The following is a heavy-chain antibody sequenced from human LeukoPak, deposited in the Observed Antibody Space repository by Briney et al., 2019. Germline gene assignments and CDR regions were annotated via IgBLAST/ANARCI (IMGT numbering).Heavy chain of an antibody. J-gene: IGHJ4*02. V-gene: IGHV4-38-2*01. CDR2: IYHSGST. CDR1: GYSISSGYY. Sequence: SETLSLTCAASGYSISSGYYWGWIRQPPGKGLEWIGSIYHSGSTYYNPSLKSRVTISVDTSKNQFSLKLSSVTAADTAVYYCASFHCGGDCYDYWGQGTLVTVSS. D-gene: IGHD2-21*01. CDR3: ASFHCGGDCYDY.